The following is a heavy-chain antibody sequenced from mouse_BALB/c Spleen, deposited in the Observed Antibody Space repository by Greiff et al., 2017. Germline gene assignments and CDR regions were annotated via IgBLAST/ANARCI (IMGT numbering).Heavy chain of an antibody. CDR1: GFTFSDYY. D-gene: IGHD1-1*01. CDR2: ISDGGSYT. J-gene: IGHJ4*01. Sequence: EVQLVESGGGLVKPGGSLKLSCAASGFTFSDYYMYWVRQTPEKRLEWVATISDGGSYTYYPDSVKGRFTISRDNAKNTLFLQMTSLRSEDTAMYYCARSPYYYGSDAMDYWGQGTSVTVSS. V-gene: IGHV5-4*02. CDR3: ARSPYYYGSDAMDY.